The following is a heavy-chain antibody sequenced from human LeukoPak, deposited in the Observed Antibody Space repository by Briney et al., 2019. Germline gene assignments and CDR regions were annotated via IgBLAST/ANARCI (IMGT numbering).Heavy chain of an antibody. CDR3: ASQGYYDSSGYYCIRFDY. J-gene: IGHJ4*02. Sequence: SETLSLTCTVSGGSISSSSYYWGWIRQPPGKGLEWIGSIYYSGSTYYNPSLKSRVTISVDTSKNQFSLKLSSVTAADTAVYYCASQGYYDSSGYYCIRFDYWGQGTLVTVSS. D-gene: IGHD3-22*01. CDR2: IYYSGST. V-gene: IGHV4-39*01. CDR1: GGSISSSSYY.